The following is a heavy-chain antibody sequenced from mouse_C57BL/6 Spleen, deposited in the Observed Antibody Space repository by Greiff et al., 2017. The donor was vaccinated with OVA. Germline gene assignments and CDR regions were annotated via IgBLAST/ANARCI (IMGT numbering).Heavy chain of an antibody. CDR3: ARSPNSNYGAMDY. Sequence: VQLQQSGPELVKPGASVKISCKASGYTFTDYYMNWVKQSHGKSLEWIGDINPNNGGTSYNQKFKGKATLTVDKSSSTAYMELRSLTSEDSAVYYCARSPNSNYGAMDYWGQGTSVTVSS. CDR2: INPNNGGT. D-gene: IGHD2-5*01. CDR1: GYTFTDYY. V-gene: IGHV1-26*01. J-gene: IGHJ4*01.